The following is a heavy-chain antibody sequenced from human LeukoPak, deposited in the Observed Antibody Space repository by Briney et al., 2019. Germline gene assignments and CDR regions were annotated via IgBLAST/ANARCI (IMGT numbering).Heavy chain of an antibody. CDR1: GFTFDDYA. D-gene: IGHD1-26*01. J-gene: IGHJ4*02. CDR3: ARFPVGATKGPEY. CDR2: INWNSRSI. V-gene: IGHV3-9*01. Sequence: GGSLRLSCAASGFTFDDYAMHWVRQAPGKGLEWVSGINWNSRSIGYADSVKGRFTISRDNAKNSLYLQMNSLRAEDTAVYYCARFPVGATKGPEYWGQGTLVTVSS.